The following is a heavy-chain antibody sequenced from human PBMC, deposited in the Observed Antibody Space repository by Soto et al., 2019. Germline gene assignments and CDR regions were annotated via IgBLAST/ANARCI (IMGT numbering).Heavy chain of an antibody. D-gene: IGHD2-2*01. CDR3: ATDQAIY. V-gene: IGHV3-33*01. Sequence: QVQLVESGGGVVQPGRSLRLSCAASGFTFSNYGMHWVRQAPGKGLEWVSVIWYDGSDKYYADSVKGRFTISRDNSKNTLYRQMNGLRTEDTAVYYCATDQAIYWGQGTLVTVSS. CDR2: IWYDGSDK. J-gene: IGHJ4*02. CDR1: GFTFSNYG.